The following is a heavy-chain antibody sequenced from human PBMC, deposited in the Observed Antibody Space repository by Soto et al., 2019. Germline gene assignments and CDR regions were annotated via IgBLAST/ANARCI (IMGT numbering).Heavy chain of an antibody. J-gene: IGHJ3*02. CDR3: ARVGYYDSSGYQMINAFDI. CDR1: GYTFTSYG. Sequence: QDQLVQSGAEVKKSGASVRVSCKASGYTFTSYGISWVRQAPGQGLEWMGWISTYNDNTNYAQKLQDRVTMTTDTSTSTVYMELRSLRSDDTAVYYCARVGYYDSSGYQMINAFDIWGQGTMVTVSS. D-gene: IGHD3-22*01. V-gene: IGHV1-18*01. CDR2: ISTYNDNT.